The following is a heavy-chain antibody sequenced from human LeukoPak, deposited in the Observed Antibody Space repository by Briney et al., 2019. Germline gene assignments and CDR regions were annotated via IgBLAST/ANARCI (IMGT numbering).Heavy chain of an antibody. D-gene: IGHD3-16*01. J-gene: IGHJ6*03. CDR2: INYSRNP. CDR1: GGSISSSSYY. CDR3: AREKIGTGTVLGKDYYYMDV. V-gene: IGHV4-39*07. Sequence: PSETLSLTCTVSGGSISSSSYYWGWIRQPPGKGLVWIGNINYSRNPYYYPSLQSRVTISVDTSKIQFSLKLSSVTAADTAMYYCAREKIGTGTVLGKDYYYMDVWGKGTTVTVSS.